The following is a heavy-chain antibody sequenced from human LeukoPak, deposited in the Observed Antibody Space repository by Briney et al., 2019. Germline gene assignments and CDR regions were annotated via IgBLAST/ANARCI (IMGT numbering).Heavy chain of an antibody. CDR2: ISGSGGST. V-gene: IGHV3-23*01. D-gene: IGHD3-10*01. J-gene: IGHJ4*02. CDR1: GFTFSTYA. Sequence: GGSLRLSCAASGFTFSTYAMSWVRQTPEKGLEWVSAISGSGGSTYYADSVKGRFTISRDNSKNTLYLQMNSLRAEDTAVYYCAKDRGFGEYFTFFYWGQGTLVTVSS. CDR3: AKDRGFGEYFTFFY.